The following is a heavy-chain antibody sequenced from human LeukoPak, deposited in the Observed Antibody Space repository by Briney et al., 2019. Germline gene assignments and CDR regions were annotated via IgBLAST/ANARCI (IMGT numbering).Heavy chain of an antibody. J-gene: IGHJ4*02. V-gene: IGHV3-53*01. CDR3: ARVVDHDYGDYYLDY. D-gene: IGHD4-17*01. CDR1: GFTFSSYA. Sequence: GGSLRLSCAASGFTFSSYAMSWVRQAPGKGLECISVIYSGGSTDYADSVKGRLTISRDNSKNTLYLQMNSLRAEDTAVYYCARVVDHDYGDYYLDYWGQGTLVTVSS. CDR2: IYSGGST.